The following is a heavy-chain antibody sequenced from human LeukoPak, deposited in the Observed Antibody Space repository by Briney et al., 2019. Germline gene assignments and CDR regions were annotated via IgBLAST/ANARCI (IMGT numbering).Heavy chain of an antibody. V-gene: IGHV3-66*01. D-gene: IGHD3-22*01. CDR2: IYSGGST. CDR3: ARGYFDSSGEFDY. J-gene: IGHJ4*02. Sequence: GGSLRLSCAASGFTVSSNYMSWVRQAPGKGLEWVSIIYSGGSTYYADSVKGRFTISRDNSKKTLYLQMNSLRAEDTAVYYCARGYFDSSGEFDYWGQGTLVTVSS. CDR1: GFTVSSNY.